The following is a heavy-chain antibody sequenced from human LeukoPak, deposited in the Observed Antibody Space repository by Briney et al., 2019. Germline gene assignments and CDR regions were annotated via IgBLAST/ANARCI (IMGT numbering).Heavy chain of an antibody. Sequence: SETLSLTCAVSGGSISSGGYSWSWIRQPPGKGLEWIGYIYHSGSTYYNPSLKSRVTISVDRSKNQFSLKLSSVTAADTAVYYCARGDSSGYYYGTPVYFDYWGQGTLVTVSS. CDR1: GGSISSGGYS. J-gene: IGHJ4*02. V-gene: IGHV4-30-2*01. CDR2: IYHSGST. D-gene: IGHD3-22*01. CDR3: ARGDSSGYYYGTPVYFDY.